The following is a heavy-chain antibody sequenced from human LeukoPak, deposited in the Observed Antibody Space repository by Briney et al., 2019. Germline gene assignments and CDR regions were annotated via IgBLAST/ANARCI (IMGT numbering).Heavy chain of an antibody. CDR1: GFTFSSYA. J-gene: IGHJ6*02. CDR2: ISGSGGST. D-gene: IGHD3-16*01. V-gene: IGHV3-23*01. Sequence: HAGGSLRLSCAASGFTFSSYAMSWVRQAPGKGLEWVSAISGSGGSTYYADSVKGRFTISRDNAKNSLYLQMSNLRAEDTAVYFCARGGGLDVWGQGATVTVSS. CDR3: ARGGGLDV.